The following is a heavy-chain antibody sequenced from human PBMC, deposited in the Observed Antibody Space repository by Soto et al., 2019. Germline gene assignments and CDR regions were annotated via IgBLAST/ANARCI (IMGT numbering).Heavy chain of an antibody. Sequence: AGGSLRLSCAASGFTFSIYWMHWVRQAPGKGLVWVSRINSDASSTSYADSVKGRFTISRDNAKNTLYLQMNSLRVEDTAVYYCARPHGSGTYNWFDTWGQGTLVTVSS. CDR1: GFTFSIYW. CDR2: INSDASST. J-gene: IGHJ5*02. CDR3: ARPHGSGTYNWFDT. D-gene: IGHD3-10*01. V-gene: IGHV3-74*01.